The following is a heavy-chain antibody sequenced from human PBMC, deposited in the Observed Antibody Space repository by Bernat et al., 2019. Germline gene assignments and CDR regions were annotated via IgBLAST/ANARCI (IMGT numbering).Heavy chain of an antibody. D-gene: IGHD2-21*02. J-gene: IGHJ3*02. CDR2: IIPILGIA. CDR1: GGTFSSYA. Sequence: QVQLVQSVAEVKKPGSSVKVSCKASGGTFSSYAISWVRQAPGQGPERMGRIIPILGIANYAQKFQGGVTITADKSTSTAYMELSSLRSEDTAVYYCARSKRAPYCGGDCLDAFDIWGQGTMVTVSS. CDR3: ARSKRAPYCGGDCLDAFDI. V-gene: IGHV1-69*04.